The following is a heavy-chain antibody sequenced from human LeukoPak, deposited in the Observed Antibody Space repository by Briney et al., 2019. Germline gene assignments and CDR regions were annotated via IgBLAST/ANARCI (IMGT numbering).Heavy chain of an antibody. CDR3: AKPKSRYCSGGSCYFFDY. CDR1: GFTFSSYA. D-gene: IGHD2-15*01. V-gene: IGHV3-23*01. J-gene: IGHJ4*02. Sequence: GGSLRLSCAASGFTFSSYAMSWVRQAPGKGLEWVSAISGSGGSTYYADSVKGRFTISRDNSKNTLYLQMNSLRAEDTAVYYCAKPKSRYCSGGSCYFFDYWGQGTLVTVSP. CDR2: ISGSGGST.